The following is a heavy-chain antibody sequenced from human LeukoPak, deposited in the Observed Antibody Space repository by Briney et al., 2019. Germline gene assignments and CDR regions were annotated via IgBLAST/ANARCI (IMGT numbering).Heavy chain of an antibody. J-gene: IGHJ5*02. CDR2: ISGSGGST. D-gene: IGHD3-3*01. Sequence: GGSLRLSCAASGFTFSSYAMSWVRQAPGKGLEWVSAISGSGGSTYYADSVKGRFTISRDNSKNTLYLQMNSLRAEDTAVYYCAKDQDYDFWSGCYGLYNWFDPWGQGTLVTVSS. CDR1: GFTFSSYA. V-gene: IGHV3-23*01. CDR3: AKDQDYDFWSGCYGLYNWFDP.